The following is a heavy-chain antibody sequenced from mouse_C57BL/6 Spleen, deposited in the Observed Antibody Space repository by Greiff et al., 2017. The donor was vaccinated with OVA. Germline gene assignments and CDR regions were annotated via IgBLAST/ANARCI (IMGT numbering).Heavy chain of an antibody. CDR1: GYTFTSYW. J-gene: IGHJ3*01. Sequence: VQLQQSGPVLARPGASVKMSCKTSGYTFTSYWMHWVKQRPGQGLEWIGAIYPGNSDTSYNQKFKGKAKLTAVTSASTAYMELSSLTNEDSAVFYCTRRLYGSSSAWFAYWGQGTLVTVSA. CDR2: IYPGNSDT. CDR3: TRRLYGSSSAWFAY. V-gene: IGHV1-5*01. D-gene: IGHD1-1*01.